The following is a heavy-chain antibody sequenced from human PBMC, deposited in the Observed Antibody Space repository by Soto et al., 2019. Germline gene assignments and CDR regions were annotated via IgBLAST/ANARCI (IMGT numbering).Heavy chain of an antibody. Sequence: VQLQESGPGLVKPSGTLSLTCAVSGGSISTSNWWSWVRQPPGKGLEWIGEVYRTGSTNYNPSLESRVIVSVDKSKNQVSLKLTSVTAADTAVYYCARARATIAAAAIFDCWGQGTLVTVSS. D-gene: IGHD6-13*01. CDR2: VYRTGST. V-gene: IGHV4-4*02. CDR1: GGSISTSNW. J-gene: IGHJ4*02. CDR3: ARARATIAAAAIFDC.